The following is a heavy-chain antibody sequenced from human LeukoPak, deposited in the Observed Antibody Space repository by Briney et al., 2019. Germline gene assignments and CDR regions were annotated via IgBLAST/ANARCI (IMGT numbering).Heavy chain of an antibody. CDR3: AREFRKIQLSFDY. CDR1: GFTFSSYP. D-gene: IGHD5-18*01. V-gene: IGHV3-30-3*01. CDR2: ISYDGSNK. Sequence: GGSLRLSCAASGFTFSSYPMHWVRQAPGKGLEWVAVISYDGSNKYYADPVKGRFTISRDNSKNTMYLQMNSLRAEDTAVYYCAREFRKIQLSFDYWGQGTLVTVSS. J-gene: IGHJ4*02.